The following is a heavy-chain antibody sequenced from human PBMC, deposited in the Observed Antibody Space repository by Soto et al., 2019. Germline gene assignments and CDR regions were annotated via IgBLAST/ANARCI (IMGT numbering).Heavy chain of an antibody. CDR2: INPNSGGT. J-gene: IGHJ4*02. CDR3: ARVDSSGWYYFDY. Sequence: ASVKVSCKASGYTFTGYYMHWVRQAPGQGLEWMGGINPNSGGTNYAQKFQGWVTMTRDTSISTAYMELSRLRSDDTAVYYCARVDSSGWYYFDYWGQGTLVTVSS. D-gene: IGHD6-19*01. V-gene: IGHV1-2*04. CDR1: GYTFTGYY.